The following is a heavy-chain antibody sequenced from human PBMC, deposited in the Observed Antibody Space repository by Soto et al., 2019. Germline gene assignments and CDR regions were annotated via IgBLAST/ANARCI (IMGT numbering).Heavy chain of an antibody. CDR2: VWYDGSDK. J-gene: IGHJ4*02. D-gene: IGHD3-22*01. Sequence: QVQLVESGGGVVQPGRSLRLSCAASGFTFSNYGMHWVRQAPGKGLEWVAVVWYDGSDKYYADSVKGRFTISRDNSKNTLYLQINGLRAEDTAVYYCARDYYDSSGYYHFDHWGQGTLVTVSS. CDR3: ARDYYDSSGYYHFDH. CDR1: GFTFSNYG. V-gene: IGHV3-33*01.